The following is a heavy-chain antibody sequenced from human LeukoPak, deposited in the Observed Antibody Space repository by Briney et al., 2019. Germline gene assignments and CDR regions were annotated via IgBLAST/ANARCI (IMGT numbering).Heavy chain of an antibody. Sequence: SQTLSLTCTVSGGSISSGSYYWRWIRQPAGKGLEWIGRIYTSGSTNYNPSLRSRVTISVDTSKNQFSLKLSSVTAADTAVYYCARAGTTPNYYYYMDVWGKGTTVTVSS. CDR1: GGSISSGSYY. CDR2: IYTSGST. D-gene: IGHD4-17*01. J-gene: IGHJ6*03. V-gene: IGHV4-61*02. CDR3: ARAGTTPNYYYYMDV.